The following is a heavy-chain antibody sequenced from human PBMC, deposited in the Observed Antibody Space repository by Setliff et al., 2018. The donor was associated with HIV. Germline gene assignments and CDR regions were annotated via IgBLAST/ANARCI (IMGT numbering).Heavy chain of an antibody. Sequence: ASVKVSCKASGYIFTNYGISWVRQAPGQGLEWMGWISAYNGNTNYAQKFQGRVTMTTDTSSSTAYMELRSLRSDDTAVYYCASCMAGHYYYYMDVWGKGTTVTVSS. CDR2: ISAYNGNT. J-gene: IGHJ6*03. D-gene: IGHD6-19*01. CDR1: GYIFTNYG. CDR3: ASCMAGHYYYYMDV. V-gene: IGHV1-18*01.